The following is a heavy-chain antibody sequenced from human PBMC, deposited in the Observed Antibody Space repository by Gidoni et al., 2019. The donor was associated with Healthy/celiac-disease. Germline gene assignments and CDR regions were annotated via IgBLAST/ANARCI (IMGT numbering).Heavy chain of an antibody. CDR3: AGRAGTIFGVVIRYGMDV. CDR1: GFTVSSYA. D-gene: IGHD3-3*01. J-gene: IGHJ6*02. Sequence: DVQLLESGGGLVQPGGSLRLSCAAPGFTVSSYAMSWVRQAPGKGLEWVSAISGSGGSTYYADSVKGRCTISRDNSKNTLYLQMNSLRAEDTAVYYCAGRAGTIFGVVIRYGMDVWGQGTTVTVSS. CDR2: ISGSGGST. V-gene: IGHV3-23*01.